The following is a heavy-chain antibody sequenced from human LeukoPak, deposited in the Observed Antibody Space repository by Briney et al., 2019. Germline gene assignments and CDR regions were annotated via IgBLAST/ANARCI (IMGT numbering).Heavy chain of an antibody. CDR1: GSTFSSYW. D-gene: IGHD6-13*01. J-gene: IGHJ4*02. V-gene: IGHV3-7*01. Sequence: GGSLRLSCAASGSTFSSYWMSWVRQAPGKGLEWVANINQDGSEKYYVDSVKGRFTISRDNAKNSLYLHMNSLRAEDTATYYCARDRVWTVLYWGQGTLVTVSS. CDR3: ARDRVWTVLY. CDR2: INQDGSEK.